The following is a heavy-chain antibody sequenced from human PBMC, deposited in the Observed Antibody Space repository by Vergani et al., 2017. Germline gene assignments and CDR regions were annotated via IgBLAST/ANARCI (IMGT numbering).Heavy chain of an antibody. CDR2: IYYSGST. CDR3: ARDLPDYGGNSGLFDY. J-gene: IGHJ4*02. D-gene: IGHD4-23*01. CDR1: GGSISSYY. Sequence: QVQLQESGPGLVKPSETLSLTCTVSGGSISSYYWSWIRQPPGKGLEWIGYIYYSGSTNYNPSLKSRVTISVDTSKNQFSLKLSSVTAADTAVYYCARDLPDYGGNSGLFDYWGQGTLGTVSS. V-gene: IGHV4-59*01.